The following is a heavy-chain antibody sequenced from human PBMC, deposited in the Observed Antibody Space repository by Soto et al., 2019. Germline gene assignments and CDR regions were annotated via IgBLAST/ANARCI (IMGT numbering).Heavy chain of an antibody. Sequence: QVQLVQSGPEVKKPGASVKVSCKASGNTFASHGFSWVRQAPGQGLEWMGWISGFNGQTNYALKFQGRGTLTTATCTSTAYMELRSRRSDDTAVYFCARVDPRGVAVVRDYWGQGTLVTVSS. CDR3: ARVDPRGVAVVRDY. D-gene: IGHD2-15*01. V-gene: IGHV1-18*01. CDR2: ISGFNGQT. CDR1: GNTFASHG. J-gene: IGHJ4*02.